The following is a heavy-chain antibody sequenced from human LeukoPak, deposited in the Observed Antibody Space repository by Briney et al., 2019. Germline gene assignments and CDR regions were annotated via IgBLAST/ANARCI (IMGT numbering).Heavy chain of an antibody. CDR2: IYYSGNT. CDR1: GVSISSSNSY. CDR3: ARQTGSGLFILP. J-gene: IGHJ4*02. Sequence: SETLSLTCTVSGVSISSSNSYWGWIRQPPGKGLEWIGSIYYSGNTYYNASLKSQVSISIDKSKNQFSLRLTSVTAADTAVYYCARQTGSGLFILPGGQGTLVTVSS. D-gene: IGHD3/OR15-3a*01. V-gene: IGHV4-39*01.